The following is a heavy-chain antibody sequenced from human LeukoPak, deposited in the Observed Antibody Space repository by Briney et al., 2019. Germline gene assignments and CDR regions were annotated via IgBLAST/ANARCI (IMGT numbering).Heavy chain of an antibody. CDR1: GFTFDDYA. J-gene: IGHJ5*02. CDR2: ISWNSGSI. D-gene: IGHD6-19*01. Sequence: GRSLRLSRAASGFTFDDYAMHWVWQAPGKGLEWVSGISWNSGSIGYADSVKGRFTISRDNAKNSLYLQMNSLRAEDTALYYCAKGGIAVTWGQGTLVTVSS. CDR3: AKGGIAVT. V-gene: IGHV3-9*01.